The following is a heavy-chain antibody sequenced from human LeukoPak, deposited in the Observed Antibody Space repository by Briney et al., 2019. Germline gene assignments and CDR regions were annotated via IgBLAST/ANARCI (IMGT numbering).Heavy chain of an antibody. D-gene: IGHD3-22*01. J-gene: IGHJ4*02. CDR1: GGSISGYY. V-gene: IGHV4-59*01. CDR3: ARARGDYYDSSGYYSAFDY. Sequence: SETLSLTCTVSGGSISGYYWNWIRQPPGKGLEWIGYIYYTGSTNYNPSLESRVTISIDTSKNQFSLKLRSVTAADTALYYCARARGDYYDSSGYYSAFDYWGQGTLVTVSS. CDR2: IYYTGST.